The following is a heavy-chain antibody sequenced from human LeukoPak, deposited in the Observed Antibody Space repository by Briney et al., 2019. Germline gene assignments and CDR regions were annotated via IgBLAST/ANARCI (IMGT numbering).Heavy chain of an antibody. CDR3: AKAFRIVGIGNPDDAFDV. V-gene: IGHV3-23*01. D-gene: IGHD1-26*01. CDR2: IAGTGGST. Sequence: GGSLRLSCAASGFTFSSYWMHWVRQAPGKGLEWVSSIAGTGGSTYYADSVKGRFTLSRDNSENTLYLQLNSLRAEDSAIYYCAKAFRIVGIGNPDDAFDVWGQGTVVTVSS. J-gene: IGHJ3*01. CDR1: GFTFSSYW.